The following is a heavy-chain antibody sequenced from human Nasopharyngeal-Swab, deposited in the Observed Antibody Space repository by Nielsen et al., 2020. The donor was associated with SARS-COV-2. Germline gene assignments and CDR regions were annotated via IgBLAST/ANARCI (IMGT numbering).Heavy chain of an antibody. CDR3: ASSPRQPPARGWYFDL. J-gene: IGHJ2*01. Sequence: GSLRLSCTVSGGSISSSSYYWVWIRQPPGKGLEWIGSIYYSGSTYYNPSLRSRVTISVDTSKNQFSLKLSSVTAADTAVYYCASSPRQPPARGWYFDLWGRGTLVTVSS. CDR1: GGSISSSSYY. CDR2: IYYSGST. D-gene: IGHD2-2*01. V-gene: IGHV4-39*07.